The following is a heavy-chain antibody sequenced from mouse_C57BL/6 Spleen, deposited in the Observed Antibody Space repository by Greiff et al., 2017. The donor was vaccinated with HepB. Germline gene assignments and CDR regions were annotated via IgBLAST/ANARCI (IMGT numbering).Heavy chain of an antibody. Sequence: VQLQQSGPELVKPGASVKISCKASGYAFSSSWMNWVKQRPGKGLEWIGRIYPGDGDTNYNGKFKGKATLTADKSSSTAYMQLSSLTSEDSAVYFCARELRERYFDYWGQGTTLTVSS. J-gene: IGHJ2*01. D-gene: IGHD1-1*01. CDR3: ARELRERYFDY. CDR2: IYPGDGDT. V-gene: IGHV1-82*01. CDR1: GYAFSSSW.